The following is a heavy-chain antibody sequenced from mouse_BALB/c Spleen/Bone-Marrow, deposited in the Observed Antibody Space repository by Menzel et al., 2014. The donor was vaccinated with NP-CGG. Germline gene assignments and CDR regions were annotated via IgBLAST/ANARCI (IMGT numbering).Heavy chain of an antibody. CDR2: INPGSGGI. CDR1: GYAFTNYW. Sequence: QVQLKQSGAELVRPGTSVKVSCKASGYAFTNYWIEWIKQRPGQGLEWIGVINPGSGGINYNEKFKGKATLTADKSSSTVYMQISSLTADDSAVYFCARELVRGMDYWGQGTSVTVSS. V-gene: IGHV1-54*01. CDR3: ARELVRGMDY. D-gene: IGHD1-1*01. J-gene: IGHJ4*01.